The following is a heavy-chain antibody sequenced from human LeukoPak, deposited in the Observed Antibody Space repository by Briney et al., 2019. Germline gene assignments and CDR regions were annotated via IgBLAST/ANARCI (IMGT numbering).Heavy chain of an antibody. CDR2: INPNSGDT. V-gene: IGHV1-2*02. CDR3: ARNRDGYTSLDY. J-gene: IGHJ4*02. Sequence: ASVKVSCKASGYTFTAYNMHWVRQAPGQGLEWMGWINPNSGDTNYAQNFQGRVTMTRDTSISTAYMELNRLRSDDTAVYYCARNRDGYTSLDYWGQGTLVTVSS. D-gene: IGHD5-24*01. CDR1: GYTFTAYN.